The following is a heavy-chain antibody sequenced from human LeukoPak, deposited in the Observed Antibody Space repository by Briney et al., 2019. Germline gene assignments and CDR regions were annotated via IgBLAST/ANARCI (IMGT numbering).Heavy chain of an antibody. J-gene: IGHJ4*02. V-gene: IGHV3-7*01. CDR1: GFTFSSYW. D-gene: IGHD3-22*01. Sequence: PGGSLRLSCAASGFTFSSYWMSWVRQAPGKGLEWVANIKQDGSEKYYVDSVKGRFTISRDNAKNSLYLQMNSLRAEDTAVYYCARDSVSSGYYFDYWGPGTLVTVSS. CDR3: ARDSVSSGYYFDY. CDR2: IKQDGSEK.